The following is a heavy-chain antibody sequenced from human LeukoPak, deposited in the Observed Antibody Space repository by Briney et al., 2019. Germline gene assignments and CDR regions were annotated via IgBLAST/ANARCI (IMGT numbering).Heavy chain of an antibody. CDR3: ARALTTLTYEGY. V-gene: IGHV3-21*01. J-gene: IGHJ4*02. CDR1: GFTFSSYT. CDR2: ISGSNSYI. Sequence: GGSLRLSCAASGFTFSSYTMHWIRQAPGKGLEWVSSISGSNSYIFYADSVKGRFTVSRDNAKDSLYLQVNSLRAEDTAVYYCARALTTLTYEGYWGQGTLVTVSS. D-gene: IGHD1-1*01.